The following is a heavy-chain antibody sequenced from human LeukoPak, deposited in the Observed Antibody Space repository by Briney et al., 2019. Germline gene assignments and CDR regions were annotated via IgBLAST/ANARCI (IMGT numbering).Heavy chain of an antibody. CDR3: TRVVAGMCDY. Sequence: SQTLSLTCAISGDSVSSNIAAWNWIRQSPSRGLEWLGRTYYRSKWYSDSAFSVKSRITVNPDTSKNQFSLQLNSVTPEDTAVYYCTRVVAGMCDYWGQGTLVTVSS. CDR2: TYYRSKWYS. CDR1: GDSVSSNIAA. J-gene: IGHJ4*02. V-gene: IGHV6-1*01. D-gene: IGHD6-19*01.